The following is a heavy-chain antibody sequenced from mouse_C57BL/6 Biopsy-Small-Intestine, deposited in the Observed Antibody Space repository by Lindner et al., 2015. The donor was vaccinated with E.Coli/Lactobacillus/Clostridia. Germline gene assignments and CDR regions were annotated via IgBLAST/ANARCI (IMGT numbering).Heavy chain of an antibody. CDR2: INPSTGGT. Sequence: VQLQESGPELVKPGASVKISCKASGYSFTGYYMNWVKQSPEKSLEWIGEINPSTGGTTYNQKFKAKATLTVDKSSSTAYMQLKSLTSEDSAVYYCARQEGPWLAYWGQGTLVTVSA. J-gene: IGHJ3*01. CDR1: GYSFTGYY. D-gene: IGHD3-3*01. V-gene: IGHV1-42*01. CDR3: ARQEGPWLAY.